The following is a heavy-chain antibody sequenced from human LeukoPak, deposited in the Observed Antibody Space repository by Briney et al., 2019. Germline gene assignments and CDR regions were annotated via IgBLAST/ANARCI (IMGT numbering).Heavy chain of an antibody. CDR2: ISYDGSNK. CDR1: GFTFSSYA. V-gene: IGHV3-30*04. CDR3: ARDLGILDAFDI. J-gene: IGHJ3*02. D-gene: IGHD1-14*01. Sequence: PGGSLRLSCAASGFTFSSYAMHWVRQAPGKGLEWVAVISYDGSNKYYADSVKGRFTISRDNSKNTLYLQMNSLRAEDTAVYYCARDLGILDAFDIWGQGTMVTVSS.